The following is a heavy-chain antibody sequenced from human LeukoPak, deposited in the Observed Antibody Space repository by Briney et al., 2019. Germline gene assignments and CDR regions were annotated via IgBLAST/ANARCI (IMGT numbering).Heavy chain of an antibody. J-gene: IGHJ5*02. Sequence: GASVKVSCKASGGTFSSYAISRVRQAPGQGLEWMGGIIPIFGTANYAQKFQGRVTITADESTSTAYMELSSLRSEDTAVYYCARALRILGSLDWFDPWGQGTLVTVSS. V-gene: IGHV1-69*13. CDR3: ARALRILGSLDWFDP. CDR1: GGTFSSYA. D-gene: IGHD2-15*01. CDR2: IIPIFGTA.